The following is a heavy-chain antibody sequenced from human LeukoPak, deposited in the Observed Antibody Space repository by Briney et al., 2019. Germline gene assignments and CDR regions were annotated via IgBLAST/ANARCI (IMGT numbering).Heavy chain of an antibody. D-gene: IGHD6-6*01. CDR1: GYTFTSNH. J-gene: IGHJ4*02. V-gene: IGHV1-46*01. CDR2: INPSGDST. Sequence: ASVKVPCKASGYTFTSNHIHRVRQAPGQGLEWMGVINPSGDSTSYAPNFQGRVTVTRDTSTSTVYMELSSLRSEDTAIYYCAKIAARDTGEGYWGQGTLVTVSS. CDR3: AKIAARDTGEGY.